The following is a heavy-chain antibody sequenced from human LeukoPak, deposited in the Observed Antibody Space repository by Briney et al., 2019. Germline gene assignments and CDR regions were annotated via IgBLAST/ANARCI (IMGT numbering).Heavy chain of an antibody. CDR2: IYSGGST. CDR1: GFTFSSYT. J-gene: IGHJ4*02. V-gene: IGHV3-66*01. Sequence: GGSLRLSCAASGFTFSSYTMNWVRQAPGKGLEWVSVIYSGGSTYYADSVKGRFTISRDNSKNTLYLQMNSLRAEDTAVYYCARDQGGNGDYWGQGTLVTVSS. D-gene: IGHD4-23*01. CDR3: ARDQGGNGDY.